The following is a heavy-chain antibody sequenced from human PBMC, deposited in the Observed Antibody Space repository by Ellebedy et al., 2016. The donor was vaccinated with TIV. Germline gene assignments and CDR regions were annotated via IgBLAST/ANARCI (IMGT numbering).Heavy chain of an antibody. Sequence: PSETLSLTCAASGFTFSSYWMHWVRQAPGKGPVWVSRINNGGSSTSYADSVKGRFTISRDNAKNTLYLQMNSLRAEDTAVYYCARGAVTGMTTATFDPWGQGTLVSVSS. CDR1: GFTFSSYW. CDR2: INNGGSST. V-gene: IGHV3-74*01. CDR3: ARGAVTGMTTATFDP. D-gene: IGHD4-11*01. J-gene: IGHJ5*02.